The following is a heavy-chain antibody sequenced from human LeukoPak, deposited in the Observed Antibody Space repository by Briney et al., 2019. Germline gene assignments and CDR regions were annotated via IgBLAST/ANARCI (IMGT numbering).Heavy chain of an antibody. D-gene: IGHD1-26*01. J-gene: IGHJ6*02. V-gene: IGHV1-69*04. Sequence: ASVKVSCKASGGTFSSYAISWVRQAPGQGLEWMGRIIPILGIANYAQKFQGRVTITADKSTSTAYMELSSLRSEDTAVYYCAKVLAATPNYYYYGMDVWGQGTTVTVSS. CDR1: GGTFSSYA. CDR2: IIPILGIA. CDR3: AKVLAATPNYYYYGMDV.